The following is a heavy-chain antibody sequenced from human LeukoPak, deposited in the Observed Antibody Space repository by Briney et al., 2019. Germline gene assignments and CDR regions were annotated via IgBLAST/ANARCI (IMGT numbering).Heavy chain of an antibody. Sequence: SETLSLTCTVSGGSISYYYWSWIRQPPGKGLEWIGYIYYSGTTNYNPSLESRVTISVDTSKNQFSLKLSSVTAADTAVYYCARHLKTDMVKAHFDYWGQGTLVTVSS. J-gene: IGHJ4*02. D-gene: IGHD5-18*01. CDR2: IYYSGTT. V-gene: IGHV4-59*08. CDR3: ARHLKTDMVKAHFDY. CDR1: GGSISYYY.